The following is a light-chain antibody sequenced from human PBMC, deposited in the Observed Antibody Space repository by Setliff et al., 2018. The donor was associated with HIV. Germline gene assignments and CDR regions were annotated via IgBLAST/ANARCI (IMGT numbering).Light chain of an antibody. CDR2: EVT. V-gene: IGLV2-23*02. J-gene: IGLJ1*01. CDR3: CSYASSQTYV. Sequence: QSVLTQPASVSGSPGQSITISCTGTSSDVGSFSLVSWYQQEPGKAPKLIIYEVTKRPSGISDRFSGSKSGNTASLSISGLQTEGEADYYCCSYASSQTYVFGIGTKVTVL. CDR1: SSDVGSFSL.